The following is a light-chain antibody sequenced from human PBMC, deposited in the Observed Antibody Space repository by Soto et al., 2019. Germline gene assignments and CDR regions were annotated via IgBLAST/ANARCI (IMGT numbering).Light chain of an antibody. CDR3: CSSAGTYTSV. CDR2: DVS. J-gene: IGLJ3*02. CDR1: SSDVCGYNY. V-gene: IGLV2-11*01. Sequence: QSALTQPRSVSGSPGQSVTISCTGTSSDVCGYNYVSWYQQHPGKAPKLMIYDVSKRPSGVPDRFSGSKSGNTASLTISGLQAEDEADYYCCSSAGTYTSVFGGGTKLTVL.